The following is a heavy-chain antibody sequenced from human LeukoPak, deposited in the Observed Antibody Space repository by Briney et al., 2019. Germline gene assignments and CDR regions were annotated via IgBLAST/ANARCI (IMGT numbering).Heavy chain of an antibody. V-gene: IGHV1-2*04. J-gene: IGHJ4*02. CDR2: INPNSGGT. CDR1: GYTFTGYY. D-gene: IGHD2-2*01. Sequence: ASVKVSCKASGYTFTGYYMHWVRQAPGQGLEWMGWINPNSGGTNYAQKFQGWVTMTRDTSISTAYMELSSLRSEDTAVYYCAREGYCSSTSCPLDYWGQGTLVTVSS. CDR3: AREGYCSSTSCPLDY.